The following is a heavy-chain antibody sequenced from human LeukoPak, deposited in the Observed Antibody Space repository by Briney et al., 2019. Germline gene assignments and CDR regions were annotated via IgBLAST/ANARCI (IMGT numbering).Heavy chain of an antibody. V-gene: IGHV3-23*01. D-gene: IGHD6-19*01. Sequence: GGSLRLSCAASGFTFSSYAMSWVRQAPGKGLEWVSAISGSGGSTYYADSVKGRFTISRDNSKNTLYLQMNSLRAEDTAVYYCAKGGRGSSGWYWGYFDYWGQGTLVTVSS. CDR3: AKGGRGSSGWYWGYFDY. CDR2: ISGSGGST. J-gene: IGHJ4*02. CDR1: GFTFSSYA.